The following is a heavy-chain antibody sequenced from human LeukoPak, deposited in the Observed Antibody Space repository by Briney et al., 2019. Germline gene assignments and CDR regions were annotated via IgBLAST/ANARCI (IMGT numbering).Heavy chain of an antibody. D-gene: IGHD5-12*01. Sequence: GSLRLSCAASGFTFSSYSMNWVRQAPGKGLECVSSISSSSSYIYYADSVKGRFTISRGNAKNSLYLQINSLRAEDTAVYYCARAIVATNIDYWGQGTLVTVSS. J-gene: IGHJ4*02. CDR2: ISSSSSYI. V-gene: IGHV3-21*01. CDR1: GFTFSSYS. CDR3: ARAIVATNIDY.